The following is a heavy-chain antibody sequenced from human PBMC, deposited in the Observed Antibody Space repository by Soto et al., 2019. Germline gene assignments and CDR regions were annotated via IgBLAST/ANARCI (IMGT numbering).Heavy chain of an antibody. CDR1: GYSFTSYW. CDR2: IYPGDSDT. CDR3: ARMDSSALGIDY. J-gene: IGHJ4*02. Sequence: DSLTISWKGSGYSFTSYWLGSVRQMPGKGLEWMGIIYPGDSDTRYSPPFQGQVTISADKSISTAYLQWSSLKASDTAMYYCARMDSSALGIDYWGQGTLVTVSS. D-gene: IGHD3-22*01. V-gene: IGHV5-51*01.